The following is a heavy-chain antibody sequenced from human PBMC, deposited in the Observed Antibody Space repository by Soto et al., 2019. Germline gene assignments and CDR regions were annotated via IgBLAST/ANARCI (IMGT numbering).Heavy chain of an antibody. D-gene: IGHD3-10*01. V-gene: IGHV4-59*01. CDR1: GGSISSYY. CDR3: ARAPRGNYGYPSYFDY. J-gene: IGHJ4*02. CDR2: IYYSGST. Sequence: PLEILSLTCTVSGGSISSYYWSWIRQPPGKGLEWIGYIYYSGSTNYNPSLKSRVTISVDTSKNQFSLKLTSVTAADTAVYYCARAPRGNYGYPSYFDYWGQGTLVTVSS.